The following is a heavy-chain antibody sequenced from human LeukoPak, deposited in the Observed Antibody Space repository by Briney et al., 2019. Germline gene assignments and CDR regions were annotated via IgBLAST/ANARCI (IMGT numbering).Heavy chain of an antibody. D-gene: IGHD2-15*01. V-gene: IGHV3-23*01. CDR3: AKVTLPYCRVPSCYPLDY. CDR2: ISGSGGST. CDR1: GFTFSSYA. Sequence: PGGSLRLSCAASGFTFSSYAMTWVRQAPGKGLGWVSGISGSGGSTYYADSVKGRFTISRDNAKNTLYLQMNSLRAEDTAVYYCAKVTLPYCRVPSCYPLDYWGQGTLVTVSS. J-gene: IGHJ4*02.